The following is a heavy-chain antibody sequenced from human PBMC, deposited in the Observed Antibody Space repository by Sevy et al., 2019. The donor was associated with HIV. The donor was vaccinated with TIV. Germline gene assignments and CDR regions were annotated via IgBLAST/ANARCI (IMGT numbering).Heavy chain of an antibody. V-gene: IGHV4-59*13. CDR3: ARVSYYYDSGGRPLYSFDY. J-gene: IGHJ4*02. D-gene: IGHD3-22*01. CDR2: IYNNGNT. CDR1: GGYISSYY. Sequence: SETLSLICTVSGGYISSYYWSWIRQPPGKGLEWVGYIYNNGNTKYNPSLKSRVTISVDTSKNQFSLKPTSVTAADTAVYYCARVSYYYDSGGRPLYSFDYWGQGTLVTVSS.